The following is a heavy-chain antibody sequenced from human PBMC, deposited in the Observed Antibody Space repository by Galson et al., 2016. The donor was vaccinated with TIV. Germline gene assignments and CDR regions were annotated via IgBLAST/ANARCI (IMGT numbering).Heavy chain of an antibody. J-gene: IGHJ3*02. CDR2: IYYSGST. V-gene: IGHV4-59*12. D-gene: IGHD2-2*01. CDR3: ARVGGRYCSSVACSPAWDFDI. CDR1: GGSISSYY. Sequence: SETLSLTCTVSGGSISSYYWSWIRQPPGKGLEWIAYIYYSGSTNYNPSLKSRVTISVDTSERQFSLKLSSVTAADTAVYYCARVGGRYCSSVACSPAWDFDIWGKGTMVTVSS.